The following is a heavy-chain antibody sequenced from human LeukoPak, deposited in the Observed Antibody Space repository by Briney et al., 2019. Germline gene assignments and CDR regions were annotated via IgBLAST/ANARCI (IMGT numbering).Heavy chain of an antibody. CDR3: AKDQYGGNPQYYFDY. V-gene: IGHV3-23*01. Sequence: GGSLRLSCAASGFTFSTYAMSWVRQAPGKGLEWVSVISGSGGSTYYADSMKGRFTISRDNSKNTLYLQMNSLRAEDTAVYYCAKDQYGGNPQYYFDYWGQGTLVTVSS. D-gene: IGHD4-23*01. J-gene: IGHJ4*02. CDR2: ISGSGGST. CDR1: GFTFSTYA.